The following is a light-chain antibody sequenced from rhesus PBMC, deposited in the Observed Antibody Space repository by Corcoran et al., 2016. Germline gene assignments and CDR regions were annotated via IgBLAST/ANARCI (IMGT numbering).Light chain of an antibody. V-gene: IGKV1S12*01. J-gene: IGKJ4*01. CDR2: AAS. CDR1: QNMYSN. Sequence: DIQMTQSPSALSASVGDRVTISCRASQNMYSNLAWYQQKPGKAPKLLIYAASSLQTGIPSRFSGSGSWTDFTLTISSLQPEDSAAYYCQHYYDNPLTFGGGTKVEIK. CDR3: QHYYDNPLT.